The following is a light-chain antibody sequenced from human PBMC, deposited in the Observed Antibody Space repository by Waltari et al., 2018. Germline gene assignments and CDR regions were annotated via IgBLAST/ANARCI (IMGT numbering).Light chain of an antibody. J-gene: IGLJ3*02. V-gene: IGLV2-23*02. CDR2: DVS. Sequence: QSALTQPASVSGSPGQSITISCTGTSSDVGNYHLVSWYQQHPGKAPKLMIYDVSKRPSGVSYRFSGSKSGNTASLPISGLQAEDEADYYCCSYAGSSTWVFGGGTKLTVL. CDR1: SSDVGNYHL. CDR3: CSYAGSSTWV.